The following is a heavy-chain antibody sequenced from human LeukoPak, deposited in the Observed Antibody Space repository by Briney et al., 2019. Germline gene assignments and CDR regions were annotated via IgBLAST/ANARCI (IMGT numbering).Heavy chain of an antibody. V-gene: IGHV3-11*04. CDR1: GFTFSNAW. Sequence: GGSLRLSCAASGFTFSNAWMSWVRQAPGKGLEWVSYISSSGSTIYYADSVKGRFTISRDNAKNSLYLQMNSLGAEDTAVYYCARVITARQDYYMDVWGKGTTVTVSS. CDR2: ISSSGSTI. D-gene: IGHD1-20*01. CDR3: ARVITARQDYYMDV. J-gene: IGHJ6*03.